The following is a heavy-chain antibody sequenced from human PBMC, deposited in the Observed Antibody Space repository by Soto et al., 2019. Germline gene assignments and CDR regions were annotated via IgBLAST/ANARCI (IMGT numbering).Heavy chain of an antibody. D-gene: IGHD6-19*01. V-gene: IGHV4-59*01. CDR2: IYYSGST. Sequence: PSDTLSLTCNVSGGSISSYYWSWIRQPPGKGLEWIGYIYYSGSTNYNPSLKSRVTISVDTSKNQFSLKLSSVTAADTAVYYCARDSSVDSSGPSVWGQGTLVTVSS. CDR1: GGSISSYY. J-gene: IGHJ4*02. CDR3: ARDSSVDSSGPSV.